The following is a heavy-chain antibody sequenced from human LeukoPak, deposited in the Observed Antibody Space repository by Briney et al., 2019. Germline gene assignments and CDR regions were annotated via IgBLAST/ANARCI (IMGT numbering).Heavy chain of an antibody. CDR1: GFTFSSYA. CDR3: AKDYRYAKAAPGRQYNWFDR. Sequence: QPGGSLRLSCAASGFTFSSYAMRWVRQAPRKGLEGVTAISGSGCSTFYAVYVKGRFTIPRDDSKNTLYLQMHSLRAEDTAVYYCAKDYRYAKAAPGRQYNWFDRWGQGTRVSVSS. V-gene: IGHV3-23*01. D-gene: IGHD6-13*01. J-gene: IGHJ5*02. CDR2: ISGSGCST.